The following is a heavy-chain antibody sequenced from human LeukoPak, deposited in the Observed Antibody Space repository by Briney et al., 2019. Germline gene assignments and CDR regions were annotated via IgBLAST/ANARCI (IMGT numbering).Heavy chain of an antibody. CDR3: ARAVGAAADYFDY. CDR2: IYHSGST. D-gene: IGHD6-13*01. J-gene: IGHJ4*02. V-gene: IGHV4-30-2*01. CDR1: GGSISSGDYY. Sequence: NPSETLSLTCTVSGGSISSGDYYWSWIRQPPGKGLEWIGYIYHSGSTYYNPSLKSRVTISVDRSKNQFSLKLSSVTAADTAVYYCARAVGAAADYFDYWGQGTLVTVSS.